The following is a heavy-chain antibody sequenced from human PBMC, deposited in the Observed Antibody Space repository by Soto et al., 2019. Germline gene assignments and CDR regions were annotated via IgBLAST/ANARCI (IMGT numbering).Heavy chain of an antibody. CDR2: MNPNSGNT. D-gene: IGHD2-21*01. CDR1: GYTFTENV. CDR3: VRAPLDYYSADYFDN. J-gene: IGHJ4*02. V-gene: IGHV1-8*01. Sequence: ASVKVSCKASGYTFTENVINWVRQATGQGLEWMGWMNPNSGNTGYAQKFQGRVTMTRDNSITTAYMELSSLRSEDTAVYFCVRAPLDYYSADYFDNWGQGTLVTVSS.